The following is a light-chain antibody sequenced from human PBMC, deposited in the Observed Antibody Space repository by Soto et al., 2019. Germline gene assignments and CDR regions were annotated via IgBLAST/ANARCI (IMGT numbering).Light chain of an antibody. V-gene: IGKV3D-20*02. CDR2: GAS. Sequence: EIVLTQSPATLSLSPGERVTLYYRASQSVRSSSLVCYQQKPGQPPRLLISGASSRATGIPARFSGSRSGTDFTLTISSLQPEEFAVYYCQQRSNWRLTFGGGTKVDIK. CDR3: QQRSNWRLT. J-gene: IGKJ4*01. CDR1: QSVRSSS.